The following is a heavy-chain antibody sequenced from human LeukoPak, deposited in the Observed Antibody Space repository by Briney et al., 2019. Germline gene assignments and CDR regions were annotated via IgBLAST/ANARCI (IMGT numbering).Heavy chain of an antibody. J-gene: IGHJ2*01. D-gene: IGHD2-21*02. CDR3: ARAPPGYCGGDCFTKYWYFDL. V-gene: IGHV1-69*05. Sequence: SVKVSCKASGGTLSSYAISWVRQAPGQGLEWMGGIIPIFGTANYAQKFQGRVTITTDESTSTAYMELSSLRSEDTAVYYCARAPPGYCGGDCFTKYWYFDLWGRGTLVTVSS. CDR2: IIPIFGTA. CDR1: GGTLSSYA.